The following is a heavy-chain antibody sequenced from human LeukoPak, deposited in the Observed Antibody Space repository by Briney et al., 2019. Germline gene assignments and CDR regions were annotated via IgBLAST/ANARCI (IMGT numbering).Heavy chain of an antibody. J-gene: IGHJ4*02. D-gene: IGHD3-10*01. V-gene: IGHV3-53*01. CDR1: GFTVSSNY. Sequence: PGGSLRLSCAASGFTVSSNYMSWVRQARGRGLEWVSVIYSGGSTNYADSVKGRFIISRDNSRNTLYLQMNSLRAEDTAVYYCASIRRITLIRGVISSYFDYWGQGTLVTVSS. CDR3: ASIRRITLIRGVISSYFDY. CDR2: IYSGGST.